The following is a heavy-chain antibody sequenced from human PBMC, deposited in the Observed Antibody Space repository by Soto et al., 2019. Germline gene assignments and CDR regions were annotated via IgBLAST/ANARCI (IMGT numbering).Heavy chain of an antibody. CDR1: GASISYGGFS. CDR2: ISHLENT. Sequence: QLQLQESGSGLVKTSETLSLTCTVSGASISYGGFSWSWIRQSPGRGLEWIGYISHLENTYFHPSFKSRLTISIDRTRNHFSLKLSSVTAADLAVYYCARGGGYDSFDYCGQGVLVTVSS. V-gene: IGHV4-30-2*06. D-gene: IGHD5-12*01. J-gene: IGHJ4*02. CDR3: ARGGGYDSFDY.